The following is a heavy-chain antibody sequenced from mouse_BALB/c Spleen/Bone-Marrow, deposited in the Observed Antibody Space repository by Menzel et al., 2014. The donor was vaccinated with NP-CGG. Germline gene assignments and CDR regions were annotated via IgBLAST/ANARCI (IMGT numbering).Heavy chain of an antibody. J-gene: IGHJ1*01. CDR3: ARRYGSLWYFDV. V-gene: IGHV1-7*01. CDR2: INPSSGYT. CDR1: GYTFTDYW. D-gene: IGHD1-1*01. Sequence: QVQLKQSGAELAKPGASVKMSCKASGYTFTDYWIHWVKQRPGQGLEWIGYINPSSGYTEYNQKFKDKATLTADKSSSTAYMQLNILTSEDSAVYYCARRYGSLWYFDVWGAGTTVTVSS.